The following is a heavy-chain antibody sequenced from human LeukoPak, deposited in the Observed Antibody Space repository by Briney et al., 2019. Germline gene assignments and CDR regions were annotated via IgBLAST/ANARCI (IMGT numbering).Heavy chain of an antibody. V-gene: IGHV1-46*01. D-gene: IGHD3-22*01. J-gene: IGHJ4*02. CDR1: GYTFTSYY. CDR3: ARDETYYDSSGYLRY. Sequence: GASVKVSCKASGYTFTSYYMHWVRQAPGQGLEWMGIINPSGGSTSYAQKFQGRVTMTRDMSTSTVYMELRSLRSDDTAVHYCARDETYYDSSGYLRYWGQGTLVTVSS. CDR2: INPSGGST.